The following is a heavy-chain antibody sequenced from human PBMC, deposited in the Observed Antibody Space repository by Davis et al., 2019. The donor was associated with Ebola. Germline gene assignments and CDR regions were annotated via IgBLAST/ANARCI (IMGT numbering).Heavy chain of an antibody. D-gene: IGHD1-1*01. CDR3: ARTGRPNYFYYYMDV. CDR2: ISYDGDNK. J-gene: IGHJ6*03. CDR1: GFTFRSYG. V-gene: IGHV3-30*03. Sequence: PGGSLRLSCAASGFTFRSYGMHWVRQAPGRGLEWVAVISYDGDNKYYADSVKGRFTISRDNSKNALYLQMNSLRGGDTAVYYCARTGRPNYFYYYMDVWGKGTTVTVSS.